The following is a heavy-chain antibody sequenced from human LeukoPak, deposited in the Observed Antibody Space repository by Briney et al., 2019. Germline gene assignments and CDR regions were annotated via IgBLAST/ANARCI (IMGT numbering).Heavy chain of an antibody. V-gene: IGHV4-59*01. Sequence: ETLSLTCTASGGSISIYYWSWIRHPPGKGREWIGYIYYSGNTNYNPSLKSRVTISVDTSKNQFSLNLSSVTAADTAVYYCARGGTSWFDPWGQGTLVTVSS. CDR3: ARGGTSWFDP. CDR2: IYYSGNT. D-gene: IGHD2-2*01. J-gene: IGHJ5*02. CDR1: GGSISIYY.